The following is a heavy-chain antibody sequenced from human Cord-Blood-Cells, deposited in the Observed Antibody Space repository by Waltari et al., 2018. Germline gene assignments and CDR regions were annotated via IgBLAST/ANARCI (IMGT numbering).Heavy chain of an antibody. Sequence: QVQLVQSGAEVTNPGSSVQVSCKASGGTFSSYAISWVRQAPGQGLEWMGGLIPIFGTANYAQKFKGRVTITADKSTSTAYMELSRLRSEDTAVYYCVGGGYNWNDAFDIWGQGTMVTVSS. CDR2: LIPIFGTA. V-gene: IGHV1-69*06. CDR3: VGGGYNWNDAFDI. J-gene: IGHJ3*02. D-gene: IGHD1-1*01. CDR1: GGTFSSYA.